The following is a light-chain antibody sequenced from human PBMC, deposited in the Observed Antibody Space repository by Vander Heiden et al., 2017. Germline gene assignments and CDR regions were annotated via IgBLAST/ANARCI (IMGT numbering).Light chain of an antibody. V-gene: IGLV1-44*01. CDR3: AAWDDSLNCWV. Sequence: VLTQPPSASGTPGQRVTISCSGSSSNIGSHTVNCYQQLPGTAPKLLIYSNNQRPSGVPDRCSGSKSGTAASLAISGLQSEDEADYYCAAWDDSLNCWVFGGGTKLTVL. CDR2: SNN. J-gene: IGLJ3*02. CDR1: SSNIGSHT.